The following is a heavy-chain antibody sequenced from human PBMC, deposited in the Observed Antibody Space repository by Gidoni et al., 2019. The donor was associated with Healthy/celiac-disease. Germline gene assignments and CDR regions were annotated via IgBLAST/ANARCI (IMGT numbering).Heavy chain of an antibody. V-gene: IGHV3-30-3*01. J-gene: IGHJ4*02. CDR2: ISYDGSNK. CDR3: ARGPPMATIGGGYYFDY. D-gene: IGHD5-12*01. CDR1: GFTFSSYA. Sequence: QVQLVESGGGVVQPGRSLRLSCAASGFTFSSYAMHWVRQAPGKGLEWVAVISYDGSNKYYADSVKGRFTISRDNSKNTLYLQMNSLRAEDTAVYYCARGPPMATIGGGYYFDYWGQGTLVTVSS.